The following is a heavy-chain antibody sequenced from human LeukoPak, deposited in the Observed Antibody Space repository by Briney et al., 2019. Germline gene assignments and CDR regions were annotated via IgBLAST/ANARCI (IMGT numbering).Heavy chain of an antibody. CDR1: GGSFSDYY. J-gene: IGHJ3*02. D-gene: IGHD1-1*01. V-gene: IGHV4-34*01. CDR2: INHSGST. Sequence: PSETLSLTCAVYGGSFSDYYWTWLRQPPGRGLEWIGEINHSGSTDYTPSPKSRVAISVDTSKNQFSLKLSSVTAADTAVYYCARRTTSGVDAFDIWGQGTMVTVSS. CDR3: ARRTTSGVDAFDI.